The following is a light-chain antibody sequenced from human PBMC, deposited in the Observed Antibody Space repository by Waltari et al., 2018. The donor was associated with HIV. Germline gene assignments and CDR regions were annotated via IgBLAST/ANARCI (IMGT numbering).Light chain of an antibody. CDR2: YDS. V-gene: IGLV3-21*04. CDR3: QVWDSSSDLVV. Sequence: SYVLTQPPSVSVAPGKPARITCGGNNIGSNSVHWYQQKPGQAPVLVIYYDSDRPSGIPERFSGSNSGNTATLTISRVEAGDEADYYCQVWDSSSDLVVFGGGTKLTVL. J-gene: IGLJ2*01. CDR1: NIGSNS.